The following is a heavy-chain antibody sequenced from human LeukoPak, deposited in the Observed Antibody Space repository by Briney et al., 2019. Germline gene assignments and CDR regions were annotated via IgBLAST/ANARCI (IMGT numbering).Heavy chain of an antibody. J-gene: IGHJ4*02. CDR2: INHSGST. D-gene: IGHD3-16*02. Sequence: PSETLSLTCAVYGGSFSGYYWSWIRQPPGKGRGGMGEINHSGSTNYNPSLKSRVTISVDTSKNQFSLKLSSVTAADTAVYYCARRRLYSSPFDYWGQGTLVTVSS. V-gene: IGHV4-34*01. CDR1: GGSFSGYY. CDR3: ARRRLYSSPFDY.